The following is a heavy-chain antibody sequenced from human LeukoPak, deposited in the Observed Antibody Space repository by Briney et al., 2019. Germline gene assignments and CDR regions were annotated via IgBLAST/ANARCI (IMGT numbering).Heavy chain of an antibody. CDR3: ARRSDWYIAFDI. Sequence: SETLSLTCTVSGGSISSSSYYWGWIRQPLGKGLEWIGSMHYSGSTDYNPSLKSRVTIPVDTSKNQFSLKLGSVTAADTAVYYCARRSDWYIAFDIWGQGTMVTVSS. V-gene: IGHV4-39*01. CDR2: MHYSGST. D-gene: IGHD3-9*01. CDR1: GGSISSSSYY. J-gene: IGHJ3*02.